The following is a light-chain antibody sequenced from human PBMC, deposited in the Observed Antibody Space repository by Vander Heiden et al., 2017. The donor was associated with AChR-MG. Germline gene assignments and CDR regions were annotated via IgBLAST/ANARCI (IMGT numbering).Light chain of an antibody. CDR3: AAWDDSLDAWV. CDR1: RSNNASNT. J-gene: IGLJ3*02. V-gene: IGLV1-44*01. CDR2: SRN. Sequence: QSVLTQPPSASGTPGQRVTISCSGSRSNNASNTVNWYQQVKGMAPKLLIYSRNLRPSGVPERFSGSSSGTSASLAISGLLSEDEGDYYCAAWDDSLDAWVFGGGTKLTVL.